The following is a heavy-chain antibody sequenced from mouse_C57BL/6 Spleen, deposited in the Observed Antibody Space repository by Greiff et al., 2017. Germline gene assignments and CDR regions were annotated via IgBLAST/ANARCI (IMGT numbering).Heavy chain of an antibody. CDR1: GYTFTEYT. V-gene: IGHV1-62-2*01. Sequence: QVQLKQSGAELVKPGASVKLSCKASGYTFTEYTIHWVKQRSGQGLEWIGWFYPGSGSIKYNEKFKDKATLTADKSSSTVYMELSRLTSEDSAVYCCARHGTYYSKKSYAMDYWGQGTSVTVSS. CDR2: FYPGSGSI. D-gene: IGHD2-5*01. CDR3: ARHGTYYSKKSYAMDY. J-gene: IGHJ4*01.